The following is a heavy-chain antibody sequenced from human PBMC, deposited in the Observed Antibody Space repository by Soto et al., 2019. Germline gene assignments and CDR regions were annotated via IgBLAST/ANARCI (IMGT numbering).Heavy chain of an antibody. J-gene: IGHJ5*02. V-gene: IGHV3-15*01. CDR2: IKSKTDGGTT. CDR3: TTECGTGIAAAVP. D-gene: IGHD6-13*01. Sequence: PGGSLRLSCAASGFTFSNAWMSWVRQAPGKGLEWVGRIKSKTDGGTTDYAAPVKGRFTISRDDSKNTLYLQMNSLKTEDTAVYYCTTECGTGIAAAVPWGQGTLVTVSS. CDR1: GFTFSNAW.